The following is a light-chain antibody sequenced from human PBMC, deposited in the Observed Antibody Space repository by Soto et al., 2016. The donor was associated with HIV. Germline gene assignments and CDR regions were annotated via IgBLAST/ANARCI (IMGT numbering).Light chain of an antibody. Sequence: DIQMTQSPSTLSVSVGDSVTITCRASHNLGSWLAWYQQKRGEAPKLLIYKTSSLEIGVPSRFRGSGSGTEFTLTISSLNIDDFATYYCQQYSRFPKTFGQGTRLEFK. CDR2: KTS. J-gene: IGKJ1*01. CDR1: HNLGSW. V-gene: IGKV1-5*03. CDR3: QQYSRFPKT.